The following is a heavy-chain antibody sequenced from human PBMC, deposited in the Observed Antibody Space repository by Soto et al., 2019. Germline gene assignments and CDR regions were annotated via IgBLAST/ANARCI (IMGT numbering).Heavy chain of an antibody. D-gene: IGHD2-8*01. J-gene: IGHJ5*02. V-gene: IGHV3-23*01. CDR1: GFTFSSYA. CDR2: ISGSGGST. CDR3: AREDIVLMVYAPQGFDP. Sequence: GGSLRLSCAASGFTFSSYAMSWVRQAPGKGLEWVSAISGSGGSTYYADSVKGRFTISRDNSKNTLYLQMNSLRAEDTAVYYCAREDIVLMVYAPQGFDPWGQGTLVTVSS.